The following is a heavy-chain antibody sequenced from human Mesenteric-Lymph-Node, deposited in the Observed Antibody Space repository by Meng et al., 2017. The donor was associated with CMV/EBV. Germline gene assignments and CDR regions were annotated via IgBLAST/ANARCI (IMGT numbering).Heavy chain of an antibody. V-gene: IGHV1-2*02. J-gene: IGHJ4*02. CDR3: ARRNPHDYGGLLFDY. CDR2: INPHSGYT. Sequence: FGYTFTANYVHWVRQAPGQGLEWMGWINPHSGYTSYAQNFQGRVTMTRDTSINTAYMELSSLTPDDTAVYYCARRNPHDYGGLLFDYWGQGTLVTVSS. CDR1: GYTFTANY. D-gene: IGHD4/OR15-4a*01.